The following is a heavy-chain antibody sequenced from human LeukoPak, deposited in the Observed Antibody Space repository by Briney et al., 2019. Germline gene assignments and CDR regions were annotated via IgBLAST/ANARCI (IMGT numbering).Heavy chain of an antibody. J-gene: IGHJ4*02. CDR1: GFTVSSNY. D-gene: IGHD6-19*01. V-gene: IGHV3-53*01. CDR3: ARARSSGWYGLDY. CDR2: IYSGGST. Sequence: GGSLRLSCAASGFTVSSNYMSWVRQAPGKGLEWVSVIYSGGSTYYADSVKGRFTISRDNSKNTLYLQMNSLRAEDTAVYYCARARSSGWYGLDYWGQGTLATVSS.